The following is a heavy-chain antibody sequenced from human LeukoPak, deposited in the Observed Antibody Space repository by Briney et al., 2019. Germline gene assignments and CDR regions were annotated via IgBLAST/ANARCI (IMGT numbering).Heavy chain of an antibody. J-gene: IGHJ6*03. D-gene: IGHD4-17*01. Sequence: GGSLRLSCAASGFTFRSYEMNWVRQAPGKGLEWVSYISSSGSTIYYADSVKGRFTISRDNAKSSLYLEMNSLRAEDTAVYYCAKGYDYEIYYYYYYMDVWGKGTTVTVSS. CDR2: ISSSGSTI. CDR3: AKGYDYEIYYYYYYMDV. V-gene: IGHV3-48*03. CDR1: GFTFRSYE.